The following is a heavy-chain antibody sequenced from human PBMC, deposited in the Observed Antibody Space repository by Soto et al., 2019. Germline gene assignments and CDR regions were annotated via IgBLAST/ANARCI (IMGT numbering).Heavy chain of an antibody. Sequence: ASVKVSCKASGGTFSSYAISWVRQAPGQGLEWMGGIIPIFGTANYAQKFQGRVTITADESTSTAYMELSSLRSEDTAVYYCARSVSSGWLDKFDPWGQGTLVTVSS. CDR2: IIPIFGTA. CDR3: ARSVSSGWLDKFDP. CDR1: GGTFSSYA. D-gene: IGHD6-19*01. J-gene: IGHJ5*02. V-gene: IGHV1-69*13.